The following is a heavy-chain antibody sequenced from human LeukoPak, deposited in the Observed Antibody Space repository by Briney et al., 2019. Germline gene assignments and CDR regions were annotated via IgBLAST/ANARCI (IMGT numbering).Heavy chain of an antibody. CDR1: GGSFSGLY. V-gene: IGHV4-34*01. CDR2: IDYSGNT. CDR3: ARVSGSGLYFKSFDP. Sequence: SETLSLTCAVYGGSFSGLYWNWIRQTPGKGLEWIGEIDYSGNTNYSPSLKSRVTISIDTSKNQFSLKLSSVTAADTAVYFCARVSGSGLYFKSFDPWGQGTLVIVSS. D-gene: IGHD3-10*01. J-gene: IGHJ5*01.